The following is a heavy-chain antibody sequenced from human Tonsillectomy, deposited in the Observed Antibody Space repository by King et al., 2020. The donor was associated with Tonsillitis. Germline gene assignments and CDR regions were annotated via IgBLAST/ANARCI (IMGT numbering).Heavy chain of an antibody. CDR1: GFTFSSNW. Sequence: VQLVESGGGLVQPGGALRLSCAASGFTFSSNWMSWVRQAPGRGLEGVANKRQDGSEVYYVDSGRGRFTISRDNAKNSLYLQMNSLRAEDTAVYYCAREWEYAFDYWGQGTLVTVSS. J-gene: IGHJ4*02. CDR3: AREWEYAFDY. CDR2: KRQDGSEV. V-gene: IGHV3-7*01. D-gene: IGHD1-26*01.